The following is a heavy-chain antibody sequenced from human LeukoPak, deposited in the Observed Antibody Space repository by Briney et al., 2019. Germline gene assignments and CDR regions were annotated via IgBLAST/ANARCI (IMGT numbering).Heavy chain of an antibody. D-gene: IGHD1-20*01. J-gene: IGHJ4*02. CDR3: AREVGITGTTPLAIDY. CDR2: INHSGST. V-gene: IGHV4-34*01. Sequence: SETLSLTCAVYGGSFSGYYRSWIRQPPGKGLEWIGEINHSGSTNYNPSLKSRVTISVDTSKNQFSLKLSSVTAADTAVYYCAREVGITGTTPLAIDYWGQGTLVTVSS. CDR1: GGSFSGYY.